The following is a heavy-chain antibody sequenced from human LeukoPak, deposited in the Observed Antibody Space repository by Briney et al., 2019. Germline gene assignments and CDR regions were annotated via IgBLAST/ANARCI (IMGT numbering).Heavy chain of an antibody. CDR2: ISSNGGNI. Sequence: GGSLRLSCAASGFTFSSYAMHWVRQAPGKGLEYVSVISSNGGNIYYANSVKGRFTISRDNSKNTLYLQMGSLRAEDMAVYYCARDGEVDGQQLVRGIEVYYYYYMDVWGKGTTVTVSS. D-gene: IGHD6-13*01. CDR1: GFTFSSYA. CDR3: ARDGEVDGQQLVRGIEVYYYYYMDV. J-gene: IGHJ6*03. V-gene: IGHV3-64*01.